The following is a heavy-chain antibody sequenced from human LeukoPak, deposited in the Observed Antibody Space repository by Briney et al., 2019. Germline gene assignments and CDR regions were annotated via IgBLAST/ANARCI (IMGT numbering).Heavy chain of an antibody. CDR3: ARHVVVVAATPRWFDP. CDR2: IYYSGST. J-gene: IGHJ5*02. Sequence: SETLSLTCTVSGGSISSSSYYWGWIRQPPGKGLEWIGSIYYSGSTYYNPSLKSRVTISVDTSKNPFSLKLSSVTAADTAVYYCARHVVVVAATPRWFDPWGQGTLVTVSS. V-gene: IGHV4-39*01. CDR1: GGSISSSSYY. D-gene: IGHD2-15*01.